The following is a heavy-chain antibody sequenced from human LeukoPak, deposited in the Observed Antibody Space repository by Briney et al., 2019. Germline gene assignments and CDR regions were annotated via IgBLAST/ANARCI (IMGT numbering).Heavy chain of an antibody. J-gene: IGHJ3*02. Sequence: GESLRLSCAASGFTFDDYAMNWVRQVPGRGLEWVSGINWNGRITEYADSVKDRFTISRDNARSLVFLQIHSLRDEDTALYYCARDSSPDSATTYYDALDMWGQGTMVTVSS. CDR2: INWNGRIT. V-gene: IGHV3-20*04. D-gene: IGHD1-1*01. CDR3: ARDSSPDSATTYYDALDM. CDR1: GFTFDDYA.